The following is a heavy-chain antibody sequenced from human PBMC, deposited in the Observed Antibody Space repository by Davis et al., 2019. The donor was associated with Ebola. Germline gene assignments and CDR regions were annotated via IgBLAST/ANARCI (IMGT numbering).Heavy chain of an antibody. J-gene: IGHJ5*02. Sequence: GESLKISCAASGFTFSSYSMNWVRQAPGKGLEWVSSISRSSSSTYYADSVKGRFTISRDNAKNSLYLQMNSLRAEDTAVYYCAKARLRSVWFDPWGQGTLVTVSS. CDR1: GFTFSSYS. CDR2: ISRSSSST. CDR3: AKARLRSVWFDP. V-gene: IGHV3-21*01. D-gene: IGHD4-17*01.